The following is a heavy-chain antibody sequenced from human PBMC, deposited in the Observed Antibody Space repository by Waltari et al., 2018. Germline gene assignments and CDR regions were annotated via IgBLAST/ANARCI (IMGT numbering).Heavy chain of an antibody. CDR1: GYPFPLHW. CDR3: ARRNSSGAYGHSHPFDL. V-gene: IGHV5-51*03. D-gene: IGHD3-22*01. Sequence: EVQLVQSGAEVKKPGESLKISCKASGYPFPLHWLGWGRLTPGKGLEWRGMLCPGVSDLRYSPPVQGQVSISADKSMRTAYLQWSSLKAPDSGMYYCARRNSSGAYGHSHPFDLWGQGTRVTVSS. CDR2: LCPGVSDL. J-gene: IGHJ4*02.